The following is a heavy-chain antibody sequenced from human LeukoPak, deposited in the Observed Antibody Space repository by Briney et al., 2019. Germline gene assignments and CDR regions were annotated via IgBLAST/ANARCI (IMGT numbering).Heavy chain of an antibody. V-gene: IGHV5-51*01. CDR2: IYIDDSDI. Sequence: PGESLKISCKGSGYSFTTDWIGWVRQMPGKGLEWMGIIYIDDSDIRYSPSFQGQVTISADKSISTAYLQWSSLKASDTAMYYCARPSGGYYDSSGYTGPFDYWGQGTLVTVSS. D-gene: IGHD3-22*01. CDR1: GYSFTTDW. J-gene: IGHJ4*02. CDR3: ARPSGGYYDSSGYTGPFDY.